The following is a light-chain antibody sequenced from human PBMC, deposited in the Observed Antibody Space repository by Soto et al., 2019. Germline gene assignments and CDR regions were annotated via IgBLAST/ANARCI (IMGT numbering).Light chain of an antibody. CDR1: NSDVGNYNL. J-gene: IGLJ1*01. V-gene: IGLV2-23*02. CDR2: AVS. CDR3: CSYAGSYTWV. Sequence: HSALTQPASVSGSPGQWITISCAGTNSDVGNYNLVSWYQQHPGKAPKLMIYAVSKRPSGVSNRFSGSKSGNTASLSISGLQAEDEADYYCCSYAGSYTWVFGSGTKLTVL.